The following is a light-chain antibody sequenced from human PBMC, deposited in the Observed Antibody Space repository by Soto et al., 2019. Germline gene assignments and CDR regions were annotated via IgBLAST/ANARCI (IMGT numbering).Light chain of an antibody. J-gene: IGLJ1*01. V-gene: IGLV3-21*02. Sequence: SYELTQPPSVSVAPGQTARITCGGTNIGSKSVHWYQQKPGQAPVLVVYDDSDRPSGIPERFSGSNSGNTATLTISRVEAGDEADYYCQVWDSSSDQGVFGTGTQLTVL. CDR2: DDS. CDR3: QVWDSSSDQGV. CDR1: NIGSKS.